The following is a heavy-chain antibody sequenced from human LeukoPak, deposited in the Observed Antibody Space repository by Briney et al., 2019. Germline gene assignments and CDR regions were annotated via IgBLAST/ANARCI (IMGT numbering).Heavy chain of an antibody. Sequence: SETLSLTCTVSGGSISSYYWSWIRAPPGKGLEWMGYIYYSGSTNYNPSLKSRDTISVDTSKNQFSLKLSSVTAADTAVYYCARSYGSGNDYWGQGTLVTVSS. J-gene: IGHJ4*02. CDR2: IYYSGST. D-gene: IGHD3-10*01. V-gene: IGHV4-59*08. CDR1: GGSISSYY. CDR3: ARSYGSGNDY.